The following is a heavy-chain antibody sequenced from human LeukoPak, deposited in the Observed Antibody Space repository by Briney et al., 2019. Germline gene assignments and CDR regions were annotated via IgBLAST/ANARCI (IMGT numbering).Heavy chain of an antibody. V-gene: IGHV4-59*01. CDR3: ARATAFFDI. Sequence: SETLSLTCTVSGGSISSYYWSWIRQPPGKGLEWIGYIYYSGSTNYNPSLKSRVTISVDTSKNQFSLKLSSVTAADTAVYYCARATAFFDIWGQGTMVTVSS. CDR2: IYYSGST. J-gene: IGHJ3*02. CDR1: GGSISSYY.